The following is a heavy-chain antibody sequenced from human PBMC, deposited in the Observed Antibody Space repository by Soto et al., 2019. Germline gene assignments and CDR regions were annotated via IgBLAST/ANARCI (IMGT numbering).Heavy chain of an antibody. J-gene: IGHJ2*01. V-gene: IGHV3-74*01. CDR2: INSDGSST. CDR3: ARGGSRNWYFDL. CDR1: GFTFSSYW. Sequence: EVQLVESGGGLVQPGGSLRLSCAASGFTFSSYWMHWVRQAPGKGLVWVSRINSDGSSTSYADSVKGRVTISRDNAKNTLYLQMISLRAEDTAVYYCARGGSRNWYFDLWGRGTLVTVSS. D-gene: IGHD1-26*01.